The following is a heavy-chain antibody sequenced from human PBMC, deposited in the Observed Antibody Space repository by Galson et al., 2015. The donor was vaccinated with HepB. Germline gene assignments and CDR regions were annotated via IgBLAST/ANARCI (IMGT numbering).Heavy chain of an antibody. CDR3: ARDWEAGDAFDI. Sequence: SLRLSCAASGFTFSNAWMSWVRQAPGKGLEWVSSISSSSSYIYYADSVKGRFTISRDNAKNSLYLQMNSLRAEDTAVYYCARDWEAGDAFDIWGQGTMVTVSS. CDR1: GFTFSNAW. V-gene: IGHV3-21*01. D-gene: IGHD1-26*01. J-gene: IGHJ3*02. CDR2: ISSSSSYI.